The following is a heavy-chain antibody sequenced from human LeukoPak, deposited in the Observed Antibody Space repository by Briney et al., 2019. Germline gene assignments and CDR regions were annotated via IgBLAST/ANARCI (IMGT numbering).Heavy chain of an antibody. J-gene: IGHJ4*02. CDR3: VKRVDYSEKYYFDS. V-gene: IGHV3-23*01. D-gene: IGHD4-11*01. CDR1: GFTFSSYA. CDR2: ISGDVRST. Sequence: QPGGSLRLSCAASGFTFSSYAMSWVRQAPGKGLEWASAISGDVRSTFYADSVKGRFTISRDNSKNTLSLQMNSLRADDTAIYYCVKRVDYSEKYYFDSWGRGTLVTVSS.